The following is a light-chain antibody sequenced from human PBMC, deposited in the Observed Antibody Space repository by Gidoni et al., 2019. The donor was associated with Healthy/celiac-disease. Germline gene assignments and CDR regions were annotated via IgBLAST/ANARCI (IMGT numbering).Light chain of an antibody. CDR2: DVS. V-gene: IGLV2-11*01. J-gene: IGLJ3*02. CDR3: CSYAGSYTWV. CDR1: SSDVGGYNY. Sequence: QSALTQPRSVSGSPGQSVTISCTGTSSDVGGYNYVSWYQQHPGKAHNLMIYDVSTPPSGVPDRFSGSKSGNTASLTISGLQAEDEADYYCCSYAGSYTWVFGGGTKLTVL.